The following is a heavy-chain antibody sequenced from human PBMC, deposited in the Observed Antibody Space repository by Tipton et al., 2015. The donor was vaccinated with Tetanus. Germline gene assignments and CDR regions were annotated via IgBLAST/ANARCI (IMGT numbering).Heavy chain of an antibody. J-gene: IGHJ6*03. V-gene: IGHV4-59*01. D-gene: IGHD6-13*01. CDR2: NYYSGSA. CDR3: ARSEQQLVRGYYYYYYMDV. Sequence: GLVKPSETLSLTCTVSGGSLSGYYWNWIRQSPGKGLEWIGYNYYSGSAIYNPSLKSRVTISLDTSKNQISLKLSSVTAADTAVYYCARSEQQLVRGYYYYYYMDVRGKGTTVTVSS. CDR1: GGSLSGYY.